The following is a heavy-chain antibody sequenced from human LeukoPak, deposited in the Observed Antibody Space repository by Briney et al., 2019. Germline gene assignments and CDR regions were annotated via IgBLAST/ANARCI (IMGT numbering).Heavy chain of an antibody. V-gene: IGHV3-53*01. D-gene: IGHD4-17*01. J-gene: IGHJ4*02. CDR2: LYSGGTT. Sequence: PGGSLRLSCAASGFTFSSYEMNWVRQAPGKGLEWVSALYSGGTTYYADSVKGRFTISRDNSKNTLFLQMNSLRAEDTAVYYCARATTVTTYFDYWGQGTLVTVSS. CDR3: ARATTVTTYFDY. CDR1: GFTFSSYE.